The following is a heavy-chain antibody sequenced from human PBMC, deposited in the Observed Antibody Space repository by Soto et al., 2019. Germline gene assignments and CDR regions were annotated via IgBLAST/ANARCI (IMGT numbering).Heavy chain of an antibody. J-gene: IGHJ4*02. D-gene: IGHD5-12*01. CDR3: ARVQSGYDFAY. Sequence: QVELVQYAAEVKKPGASVTVSCKASGYTFTSYGINWVRQAPGQGLEWMGWISANNGNTHYAQKLQGRVTMTTDTSTSTAYMELRSLRSDDTAVYYCARVQSGYDFAYWGQGTLVTVSS. CDR2: ISANNGNT. CDR1: GYTFTSYG. V-gene: IGHV1-18*01.